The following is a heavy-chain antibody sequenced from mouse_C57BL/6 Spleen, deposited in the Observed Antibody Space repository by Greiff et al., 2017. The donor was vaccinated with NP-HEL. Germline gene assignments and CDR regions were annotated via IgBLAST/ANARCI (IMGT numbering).Heavy chain of an antibody. V-gene: IGHV6-3*01. CDR1: GFTFSNYW. Sequence: EVQGVESGGGLVQPGGSMKLSCVASGFTFSNYWMNWVRQSPEKGLEWVAQIRLKSDNYATHYAESVKGRFTISRDDSKSSVYLQMNNLRAEDTGIYYCTGGYSSGPSYWGQGTLVTVSA. D-gene: IGHD3-2*02. CDR3: TGGYSSGPSY. J-gene: IGHJ3*01. CDR2: IRLKSDNYAT.